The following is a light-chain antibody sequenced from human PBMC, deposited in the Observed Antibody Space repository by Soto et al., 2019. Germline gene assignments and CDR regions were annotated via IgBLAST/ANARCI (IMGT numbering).Light chain of an antibody. CDR2: AAS. Sequence: DIQMTQSPSSLSASVGDRVTITCRASQSISSYLNWYQQKPGKAPKLLIYAASSLQSGVPSRFSGSGSVTDFTLTISSLQPEDFATYYCQQSYSTLHTFGQGTKLEIK. CDR1: QSISSY. CDR3: QQSYSTLHT. J-gene: IGKJ2*01. V-gene: IGKV1-39*01.